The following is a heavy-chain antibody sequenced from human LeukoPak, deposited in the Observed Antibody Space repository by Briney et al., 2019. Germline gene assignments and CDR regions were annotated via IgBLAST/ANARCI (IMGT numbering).Heavy chain of an antibody. CDR2: IYYSGST. CDR3: ARSITMRSDAFDI. V-gene: IGHV4-59*01. D-gene: IGHD3-22*01. Sequence: SETLSLTCTVSGGSISSYYWSWVRQPPGKGLEWIGYIYYSGSTNYNPSLKSRVTISVDTSKNQFSLKLSSMTAADTAVYYCARSITMRSDAFDIWGQGTMVTVSS. J-gene: IGHJ3*02. CDR1: GGSISSYY.